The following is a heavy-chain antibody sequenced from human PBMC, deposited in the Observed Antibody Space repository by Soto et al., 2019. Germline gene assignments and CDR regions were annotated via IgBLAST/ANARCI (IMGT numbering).Heavy chain of an antibody. D-gene: IGHD3-3*01. CDR3: TSGTIGLRDT. CDR2: INTAGNIT. Sequence: GGSLRSPCAASGFPYSHYWMHWVPQTPGKGLVWGSRINTAGNITNYAYSVEGRFTMSRDKADSTLFLQTTSLSAEDTAIYYCTSGTIGLRDTWGQGTLVTVSS. CDR1: GFPYSHYW. J-gene: IGHJ5*02. V-gene: IGHV3-74*01.